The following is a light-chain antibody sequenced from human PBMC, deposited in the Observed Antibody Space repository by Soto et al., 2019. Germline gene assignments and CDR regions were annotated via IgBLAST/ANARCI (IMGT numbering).Light chain of an antibody. J-gene: IGKJ5*01. Sequence: TVMTQSPATLSVSPGERATLSCRASESVSTNLAWYQQKPGQAPRLLIYGVSTGATGIPARFSGRGSGTEFTLTISSLQSEDSAVYYCQQYYNWPLTFGQGTRLEIK. CDR2: GVS. CDR3: QQYYNWPLT. V-gene: IGKV3-15*01. CDR1: ESVSTN.